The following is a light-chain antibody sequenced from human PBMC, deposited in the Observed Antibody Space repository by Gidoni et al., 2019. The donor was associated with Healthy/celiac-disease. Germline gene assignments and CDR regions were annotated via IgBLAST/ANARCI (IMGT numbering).Light chain of an antibody. CDR2: DAS. V-gene: IGKV3D-20*01. J-gene: IGKJ5*01. Sequence: EIVLTPSPATLSLSPGERATLSCGASQSVSSSYLAWYQQKPGLAPRLLMYDASSRATGIPDRFSGSGSGTDFTLTISRLEPEDFAVYYCQQYGSSPITFGQGTRLEIK. CDR3: QQYGSSPIT. CDR1: QSVSSSY.